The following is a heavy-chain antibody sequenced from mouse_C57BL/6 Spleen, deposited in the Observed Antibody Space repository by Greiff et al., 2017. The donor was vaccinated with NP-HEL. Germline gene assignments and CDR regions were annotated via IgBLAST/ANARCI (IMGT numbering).Heavy chain of an antibody. V-gene: IGHV1-62-2*01. J-gene: IGHJ4*01. CDR3: ARHEWGYGNYDYYAMDY. CDR1: GYTFTEYT. D-gene: IGHD2-10*02. CDR2: FYPGSGSI. Sequence: QVQLQQSGAELVKPGASVKLSCKASGYTFTEYTIHWVKQRSGQGLEWIGWFYPGSGSIKYNEKFKDKATLTADQSSSTVYMELSRLTSEDSAVYFCARHEWGYGNYDYYAMDYWGQGTSVTVSS.